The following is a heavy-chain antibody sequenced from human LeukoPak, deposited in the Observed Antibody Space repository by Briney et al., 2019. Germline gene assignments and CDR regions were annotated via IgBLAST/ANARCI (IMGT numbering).Heavy chain of an antibody. V-gene: IGHV1-46*01. J-gene: IGHJ4*02. CDR2: INPSGGST. Sequence: ASVKVSCKASGYTFTSFYMHWVRQAPGQGLEWMGIINPSGGSTSYAQKFQGRVTMTRDTSTSTVYMELSSLRSEDTAVYYCARDFVGVTYDYWGQGTLVTVSS. CDR3: ARDFVGVTYDY. D-gene: IGHD3-22*01. CDR1: GYTFTSFY.